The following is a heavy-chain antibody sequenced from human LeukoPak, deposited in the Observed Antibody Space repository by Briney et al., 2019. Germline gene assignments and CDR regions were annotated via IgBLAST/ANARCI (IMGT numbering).Heavy chain of an antibody. Sequence: ASVKVSCKASGYTFTSHDINWVRQATGQGLEWMGWMNPNSGNTGYAQKFQGRVTMTRNTSISTAYMELSSVRSEDTAVYYCARGSGGSDAEYFQDWGQGTLVTVSS. D-gene: IGHD2-15*01. CDR3: ARGSGGSDAEYFQD. J-gene: IGHJ1*01. V-gene: IGHV1-8*01. CDR2: MNPNSGNT. CDR1: GYTFTSHD.